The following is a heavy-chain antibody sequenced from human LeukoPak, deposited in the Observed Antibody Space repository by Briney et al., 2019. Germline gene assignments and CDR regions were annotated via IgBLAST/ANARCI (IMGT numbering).Heavy chain of an antibody. J-gene: IGHJ3*02. CDR2: ICYSGST. V-gene: IGHV4-59*08. CDR3: ARRMATIHAFDI. CDR1: GGSISDYY. Sequence: PSETLSLTCTVSGGSISDYYWSWIRQPPGKGLEWIGYICYSGSTNYNPSLKSRVTISVDTSKNQFSLKLSSVTAADTAVYYCARRMATIHAFDIWGQGTMVTVSS. D-gene: IGHD5-12*01.